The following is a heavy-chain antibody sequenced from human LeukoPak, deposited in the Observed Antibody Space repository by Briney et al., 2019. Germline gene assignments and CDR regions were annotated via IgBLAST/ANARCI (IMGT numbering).Heavy chain of an antibody. CDR1: GYTFTSYD. Sequence: ASVKVSCKASGYTFTSYDINWVRQATGQGLEWMGWMNPNSGNTGYAQKFQGRVTMTRNTSISTAYMELSSLRSEDTAVYYCARVALYGSGNYYNRLDAWGQGTLVTVSS. J-gene: IGHJ5*02. D-gene: IGHD3-10*01. V-gene: IGHV1-8*01. CDR2: MNPNSGNT. CDR3: ARVALYGSGNYYNRLDA.